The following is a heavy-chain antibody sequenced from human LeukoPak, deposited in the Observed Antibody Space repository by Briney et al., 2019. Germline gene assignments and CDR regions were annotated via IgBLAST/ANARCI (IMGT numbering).Heavy chain of an antibody. D-gene: IGHD1-7*01. CDR3: ARRYNWNWKIDY. CDR1: GGSISSGGYS. J-gene: IGHJ4*02. V-gene: IGHV4-30-4*07. CDR2: IYYTGNT. Sequence: SETLSLTCTVSGGSISSGGYSWSWIRQPPGKGMEFIAYIYYTGNTYFNPSLKSRVTISVDTSKNQFSLKLSSVTAADTAVYYCARRYNWNWKIDYWGQGTLVTVSS.